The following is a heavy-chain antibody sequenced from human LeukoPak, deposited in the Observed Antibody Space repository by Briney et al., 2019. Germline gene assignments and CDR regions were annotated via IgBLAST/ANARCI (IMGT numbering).Heavy chain of an antibody. J-gene: IGHJ4*02. CDR2: ISTSTTTI. Sequence: GGSLRLSCVASGFTFSRHGMNWVRQAPGKGLEWISYISTSTTTIYYANSVKGRFTISRDNAKKSLYLQMNSLRVEDTGVYYCASWGEGALDNWGQGTLVTVSS. D-gene: IGHD1-26*01. CDR3: ASWGEGALDN. CDR1: GFTFSRHG. V-gene: IGHV3-48*01.